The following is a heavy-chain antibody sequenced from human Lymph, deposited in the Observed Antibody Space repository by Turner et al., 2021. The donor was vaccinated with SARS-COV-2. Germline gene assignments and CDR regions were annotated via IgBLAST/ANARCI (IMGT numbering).Heavy chain of an antibody. Sequence: QVQLVQSGAEVQKPGASVKVSCKPSGYNLTGYYMHWVRQAPGQGLEWMGWIHPNSGGTNYAQKFQGRVTMTRDTSISTAYMDLSRLRSDDTAMYYCARSRDLQSMVRGVDPFDYWGQGTLVTVSS. CDR3: ARSRDLQSMVRGVDPFDY. J-gene: IGHJ4*02. D-gene: IGHD3-10*01. CDR1: GYNLTGYY. CDR2: IHPNSGGT. V-gene: IGHV1-2*02.